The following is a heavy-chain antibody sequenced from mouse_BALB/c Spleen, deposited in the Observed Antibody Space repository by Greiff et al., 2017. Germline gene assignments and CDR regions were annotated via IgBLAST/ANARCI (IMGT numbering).Heavy chain of an antibody. CDR3: ARRGGNYGAMDY. J-gene: IGHJ4*01. D-gene: IGHD2-1*01. Sequence: EVQLVESGGGLVKPGGSLKLSCAASGFTFSSYAMSWVRQTPEKRLEWVATISSGGSYTYYPDSVKGRFTISRDNAKNTLYLQMSSLRSKDTAMYYCARRGGNYGAMDYWGQGTSVTVSS. CDR2: ISSGGSYT. CDR1: GFTFSSYA. V-gene: IGHV5-9-3*01.